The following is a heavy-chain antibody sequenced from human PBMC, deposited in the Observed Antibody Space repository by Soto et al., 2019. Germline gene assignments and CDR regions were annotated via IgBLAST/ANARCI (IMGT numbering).Heavy chain of an antibody. D-gene: IGHD3-22*01. CDR3: ARASIDNGYYGNAFDM. CDR2: INPTSGST. Sequence: GASVKVSCKASGYTFTNYYMHWVRQAPGQGLKWMGIINPTSGSTTYAQKFQGRVTMTRDTSTGTVYMELSSLRSEDTAVYYCARASIDNGYYGNAFDMWGQGTKVTVSS. J-gene: IGHJ3*02. V-gene: IGHV1-46*03. CDR1: GYTFTNYY.